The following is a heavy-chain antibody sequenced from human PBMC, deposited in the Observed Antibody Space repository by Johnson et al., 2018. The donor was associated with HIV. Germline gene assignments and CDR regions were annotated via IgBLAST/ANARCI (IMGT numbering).Heavy chain of an antibody. D-gene: IGHD7-27*01. Sequence: VQLVESGGGLIHPGGSLRLSCAASGFTVSSSYMNWVRQAPGKGLEWVSGIYSGGSTYYADSVEGRFTISRDNSKNKLYLQMNSLIAEDTAMYYCARVIPGNWVGGFDVWGQGTMVSVSS. CDR2: IYSGGST. CDR1: GFTVSSSY. CDR3: ARVIPGNWVGGFDV. J-gene: IGHJ3*01. V-gene: IGHV3-53*01.